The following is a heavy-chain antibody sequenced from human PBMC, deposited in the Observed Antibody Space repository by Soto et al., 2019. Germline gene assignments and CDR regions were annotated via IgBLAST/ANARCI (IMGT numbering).Heavy chain of an antibody. CDR2: MNPNSGNT. V-gene: IGHV1-8*01. CDR3: ARTRTIAVADINWFDP. CDR1: GYTFTSYD. J-gene: IGHJ5*02. D-gene: IGHD6-19*01. Sequence: GASVKVSCKASGYTFTSYDINWVRQATGQGLEWMGWMNPNSGNTGYAQKFQGRVTMTRNTSISTAYMELSSLRSEDTAVYYCARTRTIAVADINWFDPWGQGTLVTVSS.